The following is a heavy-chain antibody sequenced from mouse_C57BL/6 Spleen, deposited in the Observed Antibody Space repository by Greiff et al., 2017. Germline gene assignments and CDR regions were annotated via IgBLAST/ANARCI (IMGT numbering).Heavy chain of an antibody. Sequence: VQLQQSGPVLVKPGASVKMSCKASGYTFTDYYMNWVKQSHGKSLEWIGVINPYNGGTSYTQKFKGKATLTVDKSSSTAYMELNSLPSEDSAVYYCARSVWDGDFDYWGQGTTLTVSS. CDR3: ARSVWDGDFDY. CDR2: INPYNGGT. J-gene: IGHJ2*01. V-gene: IGHV1-19*01. D-gene: IGHD4-1*01. CDR1: GYTFTDYY.